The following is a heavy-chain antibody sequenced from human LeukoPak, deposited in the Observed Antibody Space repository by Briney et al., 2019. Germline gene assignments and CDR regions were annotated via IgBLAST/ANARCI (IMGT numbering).Heavy chain of an antibody. J-gene: IGHJ6*03. V-gene: IGHV3-7*01. CDR1: GFTFSSYW. CDR3: ASVPAANYYYYYMDV. Sequence: GGSLRLSCAASGFTFSSYWMSWVRQAPGKGLEWVANIKQDGSEKYYVDSVKGRFTISRDNAKNSLYLQMNSLRAEDTAVYYCASVPAANYYYYYMDVWGKGTTVTVSS. D-gene: IGHD2-2*01. CDR2: IKQDGSEK.